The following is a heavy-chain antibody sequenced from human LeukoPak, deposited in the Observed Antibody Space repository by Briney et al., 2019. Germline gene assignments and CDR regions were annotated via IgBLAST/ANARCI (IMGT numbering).Heavy chain of an antibody. CDR3: ASSYDILSGYSDAFDI. CDR1: GYSFTSYW. J-gene: IGHJ3*02. V-gene: IGHV5-51*01. D-gene: IGHD3-9*01. CDR2: IYPGDSDT. Sequence: GESLKISCKGSGYSFTSYWIGWVRQMPGKGLEWMGIIYPGDSDTRYSPSFQGQVTISADKSISTASLQWSSLKASDTAMYYCASSYDILSGYSDAFDIWGQGTMVTVSS.